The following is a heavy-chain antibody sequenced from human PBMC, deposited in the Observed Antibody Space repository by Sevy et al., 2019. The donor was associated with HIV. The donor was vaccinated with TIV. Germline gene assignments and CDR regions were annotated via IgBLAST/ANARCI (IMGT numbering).Heavy chain of an antibody. CDR2: FDPEDGET. Sequence: ASVKVSCKVSGYTLTELSMHWVRQAPGKGLEWMGGFDPEDGETIYAQKFQGRVTMTEDTSTDTAYMELSSLRSEDTAGYYCATGTVGATRGYYYYGMDVWGQGTTVTVSS. CDR3: ATGTVGATRGYYYYGMDV. D-gene: IGHD1-26*01. V-gene: IGHV1-24*01. J-gene: IGHJ6*02. CDR1: GYTLTELS.